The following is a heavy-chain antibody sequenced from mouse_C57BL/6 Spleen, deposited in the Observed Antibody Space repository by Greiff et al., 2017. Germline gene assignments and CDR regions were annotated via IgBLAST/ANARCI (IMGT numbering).Heavy chain of an antibody. Sequence: QVQLKESGPGLVQPSQSLSITCTVSGFSLTSYGVHWVRQSPGKGLEWLGVIWSGGSTDYNAAFISRLSISKDNSKSQVFFKMNMLQADDTAIYYCANNWDVGVNCAKDYWGQGTSVTVSS. D-gene: IGHD4-1*01. CDR1: GFSLTSYG. CDR2: IWSGGST. V-gene: IGHV2-2*01. CDR3: ANNWDVGVNCAKDY. J-gene: IGHJ4*01.